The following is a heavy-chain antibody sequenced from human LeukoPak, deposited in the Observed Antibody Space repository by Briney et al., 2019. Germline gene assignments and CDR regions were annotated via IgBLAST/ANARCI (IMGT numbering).Heavy chain of an antibody. CDR2: IRSKANSYAT. J-gene: IGHJ4*02. Sequence: GGSLKLSCAAPGFTFSGSAMHWVRQASGKGLEWVGRIRSKANSYATAYAASVKGRFTISRDDSKNTAYLQMNSLKTEDTAVYYCTLYDSSGYYWGQGTLVTVSS. D-gene: IGHD3-22*01. CDR3: TLYDSSGYY. V-gene: IGHV3-73*01. CDR1: GFTFSGSA.